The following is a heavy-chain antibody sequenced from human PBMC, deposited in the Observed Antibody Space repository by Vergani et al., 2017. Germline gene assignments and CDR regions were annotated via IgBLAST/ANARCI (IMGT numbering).Heavy chain of an antibody. Sequence: QLQLQESGPGLVKPSATLSLTCSVSGASIRSINYYWGWIRQPPGKGLEWIASIYYSWSTYYNRSLKSRVTLSVDTSKNQFSLKLSSVTAADTAVYFCARHSTVEWLVKLGWIDPWGQGILVTVSS. CDR3: ARHSTVEWLVKLGWIDP. D-gene: IGHD6-19*01. CDR1: GASIRSINYY. CDR2: IYYSWST. J-gene: IGHJ5*02. V-gene: IGHV4-39*01.